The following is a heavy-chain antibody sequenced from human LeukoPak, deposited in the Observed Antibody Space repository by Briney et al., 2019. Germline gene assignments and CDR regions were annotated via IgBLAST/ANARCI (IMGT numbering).Heavy chain of an antibody. D-gene: IGHD3-10*01. V-gene: IGHV4-4*07. J-gene: IGHJ4*02. CDR2: IHTSGTT. CDR1: GGSSSNYF. CDR3: ARDPAGQGRYFDY. Sequence: SETLSLTCTVSGGSSSNYFCTWLRQSAGAGLECIGRIHTSGTTYYNPSLKRPVSMSVDTSKNEFPLRLNSATAEATAVYYCARDPAGQGRYFDYWGKGALVTVSS.